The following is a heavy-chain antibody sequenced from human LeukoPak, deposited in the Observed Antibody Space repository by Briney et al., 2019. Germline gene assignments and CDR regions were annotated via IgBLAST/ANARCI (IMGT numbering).Heavy chain of an antibody. CDR3: AGHIAARPFDY. J-gene: IGHJ4*02. V-gene: IGHV3-30-3*01. CDR2: ISYDGSNK. CDR1: GFTFSSYA. Sequence: PGGSLRLSCAASGFTFSSYAMHWVRQAPGKGLEWVAVISYDGSNKYCADSVKGRFTISRDNSKNTLYLQMNSLRAEDTAVYYCAGHIAARPFDYWGQGTLVTVSS. D-gene: IGHD6-6*01.